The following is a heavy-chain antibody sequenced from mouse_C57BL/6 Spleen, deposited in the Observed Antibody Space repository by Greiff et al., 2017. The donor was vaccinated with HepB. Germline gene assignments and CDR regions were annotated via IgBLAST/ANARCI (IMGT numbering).Heavy chain of an antibody. Sequence: VQLQQSGPELVKPGASVKISCKASGYTFTDYYMNWVKQSHGKSLEWIGDINPNNGGTSYNQKFKGKATLTVDKSSSTAYMELRSLTSEDSAVYYCARYYGNYGYFDYWGQGTTLTVSS. V-gene: IGHV1-26*01. J-gene: IGHJ2*01. CDR3: ARYYGNYGYFDY. D-gene: IGHD2-1*01. CDR2: INPNNGGT. CDR1: GYTFTDYY.